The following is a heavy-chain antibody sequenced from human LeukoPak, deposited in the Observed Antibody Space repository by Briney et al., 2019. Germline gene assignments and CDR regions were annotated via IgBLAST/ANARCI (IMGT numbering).Heavy chain of an antibody. D-gene: IGHD2-15*01. V-gene: IGHV4-39*07. CDR1: GGSISSSSYY. CDR3: ARDYCSGGSCSGFDP. J-gene: IGHJ5*02. Sequence: SETLSLTCTVSGGSISSSSYYWGWIRQPPGKGLEWIGSIYYSGSTYYNPSLKSRVTISVDTSKNQFSLKLSSVTAADTAVYYCARDYCSGGSCSGFDPWGQGTLVTVSS. CDR2: IYYSGST.